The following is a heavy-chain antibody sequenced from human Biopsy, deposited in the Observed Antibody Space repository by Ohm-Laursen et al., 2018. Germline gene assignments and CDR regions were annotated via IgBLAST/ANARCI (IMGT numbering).Heavy chain of an antibody. V-gene: IGHV4-59*01. CDR3: ARLYRLDDYWNDDPPDAFDV. Sequence: TLSLTCTVSGGSIRSDYWSWIRQSPRKGLEWIGHISGRGTTNYNPSLRGRVTISVDTSKKQFSLKLSSVTAADTAVFFCARLYRLDDYWNDDPPDAFDVWGQGTMVTVSS. CDR2: ISGRGTT. D-gene: IGHD3-3*01. J-gene: IGHJ3*01. CDR1: GGSIRSDY.